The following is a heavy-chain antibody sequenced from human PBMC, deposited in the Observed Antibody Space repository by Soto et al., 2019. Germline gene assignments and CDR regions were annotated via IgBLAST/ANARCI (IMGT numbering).Heavy chain of an antibody. V-gene: IGHV3-33*01. CDR3: ARGSLYCSSTSCSYGMDV. D-gene: IGHD2-15*01. Sequence: QVQLVESGGGVVQPGWSLRLSCAASGFTFSDYGMHWVRQAPGEGLQWVAVIWFDGSNEHYADSVKGRFTISRDNSKNTLYLQMYSLRAGDTAVYYCARGSLYCSSTSCSYGMDVWDQGTTVTVSS. CDR1: GFTFSDYG. CDR2: IWFDGSNE. J-gene: IGHJ6*02.